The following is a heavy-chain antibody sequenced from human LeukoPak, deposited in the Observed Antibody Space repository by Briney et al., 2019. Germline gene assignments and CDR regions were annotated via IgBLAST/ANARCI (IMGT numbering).Heavy chain of an antibody. CDR2: IIPILGIA. Sequence: SVKVSCKASGGIFSSYAISWVRQAPGQGLEWMGRIIPILGIANYAQKFQGRVTITADKSTSTAYMELSSLRSEDTAVYYCARPETTVVTKDPYYYGMDVWGQGTTVTVSS. CDR1: GGIFSSYA. D-gene: IGHD4-17*01. J-gene: IGHJ6*02. V-gene: IGHV1-69*04. CDR3: ARPETTVVTKDPYYYGMDV.